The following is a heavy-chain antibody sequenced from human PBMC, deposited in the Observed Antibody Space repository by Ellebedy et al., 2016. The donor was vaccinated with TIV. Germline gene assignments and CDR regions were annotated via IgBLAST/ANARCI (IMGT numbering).Heavy chain of an antibody. CDR2: IYHSGST. D-gene: IGHD1-26*01. J-gene: IGHJ6*02. Sequence: GSLRLXXTVSGYSISSGYYWGWIRQPPGKGLEWIGSIYHSGSTYYNPSLKSRVTISVDTSKNQFSLKLSSVTAADTAVYYCARGERIVGATTPPYGMDVWGQGTTVTVSS. CDR3: ARGERIVGATTPPYGMDV. CDR1: GYSISSGYY. V-gene: IGHV4-38-2*02.